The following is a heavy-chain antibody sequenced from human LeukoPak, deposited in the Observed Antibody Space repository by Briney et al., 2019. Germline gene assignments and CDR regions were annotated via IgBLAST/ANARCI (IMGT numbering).Heavy chain of an antibody. Sequence: GGSLRLSCAASGFTFRNFGMHWVRQAPGKGLEWVANIKQDGSEKYYVDSVKGRFTISRDNAKNSLFLQMNSLRAEDTAVYYCARHVRFEGVDYWGQGTLVTVSS. CDR2: IKQDGSEK. D-gene: IGHD3-3*01. J-gene: IGHJ4*02. CDR3: ARHVRFEGVDY. V-gene: IGHV3-7*01. CDR1: GFTFRNFG.